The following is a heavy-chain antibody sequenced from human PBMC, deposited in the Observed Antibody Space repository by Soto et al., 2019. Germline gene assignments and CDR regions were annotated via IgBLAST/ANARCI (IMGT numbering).Heavy chain of an antibody. CDR2: ISYDGSNK. Sequence: QVQLVESGGGVVQPGRSLRLSCAASGFTFSSYGMHWVRQAPGNGLEWVAVISYDGSNKYYADSVKGRFTISRDNSKNTLYLQMNRLRAEDTAVYYCEKDYGSCWDQVYYFDYWGQGTLVTVSS. D-gene: IGHD6-19*01. V-gene: IGHV3-30*18. J-gene: IGHJ4*02. CDR1: GFTFSSYG. CDR3: EKDYGSCWDQVYYFDY.